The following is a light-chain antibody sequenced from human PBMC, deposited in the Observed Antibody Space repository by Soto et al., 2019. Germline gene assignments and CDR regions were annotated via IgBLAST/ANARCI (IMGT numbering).Light chain of an antibody. CDR2: GAS. Sequence: TMKESPGERATLSCRASESVSSDLAWYQQKPGQVPRLLIYGASTRAIGIPARFSGSGSGTEFTLTISSLLSKEFAVYDFQLYHKWPFSFGQGTRLVIK. V-gene: IGKV3-15*01. J-gene: IGKJ5*01. CDR3: QLYHKWPFS. CDR1: ESVSSD.